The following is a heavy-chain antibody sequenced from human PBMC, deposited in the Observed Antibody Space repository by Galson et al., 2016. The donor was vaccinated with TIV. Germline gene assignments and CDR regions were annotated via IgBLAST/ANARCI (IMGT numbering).Heavy chain of an antibody. CDR3: ARRQHKWGWEVLH. J-gene: IGHJ4*02. V-gene: IGHV1-2*02. Sequence: SVKVSCKASGYTFKDYYIHWVRQAPGQGLEWMGWINPNGGGTWINPNSGGTKYAQKFQGRVTMTWDTSVNTAYLQWSSLKASDTAIYYCARRQHKWGWEVLHWGQGTLVAVSS. CDR1: GYTFKDYY. D-gene: IGHD2-15*01. CDR2: INPNGGGTWINPNSGGT.